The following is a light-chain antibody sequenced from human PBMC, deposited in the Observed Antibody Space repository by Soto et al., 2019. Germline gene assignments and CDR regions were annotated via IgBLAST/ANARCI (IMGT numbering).Light chain of an antibody. CDR2: AAS. Sequence: DIQMTQSPSSLSATVGDRVTITCRASQGIANYVAWYQQKPGKVPKLLIYAASTLQSGVPSRFSGSGSGTDFTLTISSLQPEDVATYYCQKYNSAPRTFGQGTKVDIK. CDR1: QGIANY. J-gene: IGKJ1*01. V-gene: IGKV1-27*01. CDR3: QKYNSAPRT.